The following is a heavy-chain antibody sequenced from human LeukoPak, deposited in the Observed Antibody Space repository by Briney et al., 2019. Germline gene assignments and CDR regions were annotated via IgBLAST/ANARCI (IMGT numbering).Heavy chain of an antibody. J-gene: IGHJ2*01. V-gene: IGHV6-1*01. CDR2: TYYRSKWYT. Sequence: SQTLSLTCAISGDSVSTKTATWNWIRQSPAGGLEWLGKTYYRSKWYTDYAVSVKSRITINPDTSKNQFSLQLNSVTPEDTAVYYCARDRDISGYFRELPHWYFDLWGRGTLVTVSS. D-gene: IGHD3-22*01. CDR1: GDSVSTKTAT. CDR3: ARDRDISGYFRELPHWYFDL.